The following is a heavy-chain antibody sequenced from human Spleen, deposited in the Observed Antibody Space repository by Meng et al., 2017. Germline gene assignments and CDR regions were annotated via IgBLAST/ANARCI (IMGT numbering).Heavy chain of an antibody. D-gene: IGHD3-16*01. CDR1: GGSFSDYY. CDR3: AKASIEGGWGKGDY. J-gene: IGHJ4*02. V-gene: IGHV4-34*01. Sequence: SETLSLTCVVSGGSFSDYYWSWIRQPPGKGLEWIGEINHSGSTNYNPSLESRATISVDTSQNNLSLKLSSVTAADSAVYYCAKASIEGGWGKGDYWGQGTLVTVSS. CDR2: INHSGST.